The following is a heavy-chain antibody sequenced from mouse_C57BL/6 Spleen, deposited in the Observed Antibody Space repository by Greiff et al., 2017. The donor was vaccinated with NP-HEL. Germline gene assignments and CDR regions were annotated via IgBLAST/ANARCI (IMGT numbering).Heavy chain of an antibody. V-gene: IGHV3-6*01. J-gene: IGHJ1*03. CDR3: ARNDDWYFDV. CDR1: GYSITSGYY. D-gene: IGHD2-12*01. Sequence: ESGPGLVKPSQSLSLTCSVTGYSITSGYYWNWIRQFPGNKLEWMGYISYDGSNNYNPSLKNRISITRDTSKNQFFLKLNSVTTEDTATYYCARNDDWYFDVWGTGTTVTVSS. CDR2: ISYDGSN.